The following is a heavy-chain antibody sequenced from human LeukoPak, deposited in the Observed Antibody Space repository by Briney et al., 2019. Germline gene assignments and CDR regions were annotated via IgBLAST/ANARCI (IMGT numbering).Heavy chain of an antibody. V-gene: IGHV4-39*07. CDR2: IYYSGST. Sequence: SETLSLTCTVSGGSISSTSYYWGWIRQPPGKGLEWIGSIYYSGSTYYNPSLRSRVTISVDTSKNQFSLKLTSVTAADTAVYYCARSVDGYNYFAFGYWGHGTLVTVSS. CDR1: GGSISSTSYY. J-gene: IGHJ4*01. D-gene: IGHD5-24*01. CDR3: ARSVDGYNYFAFGY.